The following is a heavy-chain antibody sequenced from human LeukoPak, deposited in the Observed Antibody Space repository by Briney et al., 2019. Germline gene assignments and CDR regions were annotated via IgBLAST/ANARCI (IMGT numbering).Heavy chain of an antibody. Sequence: GGSLRLSCAASGFTFDDYRMSWVRQVPGKGLEWVSGINWNGGSTGNADSVKGQFTISRDNAKNSLYLQMNSLRGEDTALYYCARGSTYYYDSSGDTWGQGTLVTVSS. CDR2: INWNGGST. CDR1: GFTFDDYR. J-gene: IGHJ5*02. V-gene: IGHV3-20*04. D-gene: IGHD3-22*01. CDR3: ARGSTYYYDSSGDT.